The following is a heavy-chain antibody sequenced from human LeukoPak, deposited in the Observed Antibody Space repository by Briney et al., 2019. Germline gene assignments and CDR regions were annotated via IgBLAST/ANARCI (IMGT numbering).Heavy chain of an antibody. J-gene: IGHJ4*02. CDR3: ARVQGVSRPYYSDF. D-gene: IGHD3-10*01. V-gene: IGHV3-11*01. CDR1: QFPFSDYY. Sequence: GGSLRLFCAASQFPFSDYYMSWIRQAPGKGLEWISYITSSGSTTYYADSVKGRFTISRDNAKNSLYLQMNSLRADDTAVYYCARVQGVSRPYYSDFWGRGTLVTVSS. CDR2: ITSSGSTT.